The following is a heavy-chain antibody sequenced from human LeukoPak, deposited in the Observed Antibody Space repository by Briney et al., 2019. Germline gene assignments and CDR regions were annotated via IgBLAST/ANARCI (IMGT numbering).Heavy chain of an antibody. CDR1: GGSISSSSYS. D-gene: IGHD3-22*01. Sequence: PSETLSLTCTVSGGSISSSSYSWGWIRQPPGTGLEWIGSIYYSGSTYYNPSLKSRVTISVDTSKNQFSLKLSSVTAADTAVYYCANDPSGYTYYGMDVWGQGTTVTVSS. CDR2: IYYSGST. V-gene: IGHV4-39*01. CDR3: ANDPSGYTYYGMDV. J-gene: IGHJ6*02.